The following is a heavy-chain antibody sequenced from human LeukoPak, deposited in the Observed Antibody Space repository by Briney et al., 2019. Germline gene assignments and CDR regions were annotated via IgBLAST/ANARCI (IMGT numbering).Heavy chain of an antibody. Sequence: PGRSLRLSCAASGFTFDIYAMHWVRQAPGKGLEWVSLISGDGGSTYYADSVKGRFTISRDNSKNSLYLQMNSLRTEDTALYYCAKSPELTQLGALDYWGQGTLVTVSS. CDR3: AKSPELTQLGALDY. V-gene: IGHV3-43*02. CDR1: GFTFDIYA. CDR2: ISGDGGST. D-gene: IGHD6-6*01. J-gene: IGHJ4*02.